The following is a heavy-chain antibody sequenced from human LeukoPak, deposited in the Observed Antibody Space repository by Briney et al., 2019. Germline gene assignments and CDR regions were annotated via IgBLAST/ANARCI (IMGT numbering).Heavy chain of an antibody. CDR3: ASLIRGYSGYAFDY. CDR1: GGSISSGGYY. Sequence: PSETLSLTCTVSGGSISSGGYYWSWIRQPPGKGLEWIGYIYHSGSTYYNPSLKSRVTISVDTSKNQFSLKLSSVTAADTAVYYCASLIRGYSGYAFDYWGQGTLVTVSS. V-gene: IGHV4-30-2*01. CDR2: IYHSGST. J-gene: IGHJ4*02. D-gene: IGHD5-12*01.